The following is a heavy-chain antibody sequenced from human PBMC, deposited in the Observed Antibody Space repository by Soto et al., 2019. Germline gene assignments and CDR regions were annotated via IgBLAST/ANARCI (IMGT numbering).Heavy chain of an antibody. D-gene: IGHD5-18*01. V-gene: IGHV3-21*01. J-gene: IGHJ6*02. Sequence: PCGSLRLSCAASGVSFSIYSMNLLFQAPGKWLECVSSISSSRSYIYYAGSVKGRFTISRDNAKNSLYLQMNSLRAEDTAVYYCARDLGYSHGYTADGMDVGAQGTMVTVYS. CDR3: ARDLGYSHGYTADGMDV. CDR1: GVSFSIYS. CDR2: ISSSRSYI.